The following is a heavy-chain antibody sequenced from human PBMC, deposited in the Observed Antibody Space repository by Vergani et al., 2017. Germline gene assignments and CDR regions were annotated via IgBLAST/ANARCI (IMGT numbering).Heavy chain of an antibody. V-gene: IGHV1-18*01. D-gene: IGHD5-18*01. CDR1: GYTFTSYG. J-gene: IGHJ5*02. CDR3: ARDRGSKAQLWPTEGWFDP. Sequence: QVQLVQSGAEVKKPGASVKVSCKASGYTFTSYGISWVRQAPGQGLEWMGWISAHNGNTNYAQKLQGRVTMTTDTSTSTAYMELRSLRSDDTAVYYCARDRGSKAQLWPTEGWFDPWGQGTLVTVSS. CDR2: ISAHNGNT.